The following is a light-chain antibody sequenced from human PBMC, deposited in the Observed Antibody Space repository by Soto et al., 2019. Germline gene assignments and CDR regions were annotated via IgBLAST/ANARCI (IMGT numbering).Light chain of an antibody. V-gene: IGKV1-5*03. CDR3: QQYNSYSGA. CDR2: TAS. CDR1: QTISRL. J-gene: IGKJ1*01. Sequence: DIQMTKSPFTLSVSPGDRVTITCRASQTISRLWAWYQQKPGKAPKLLIYTASSLKSGVPSRFSGSGSGTEFTITISSLQPDDFATYCCQQYNSYSGAFGQGTKVDI.